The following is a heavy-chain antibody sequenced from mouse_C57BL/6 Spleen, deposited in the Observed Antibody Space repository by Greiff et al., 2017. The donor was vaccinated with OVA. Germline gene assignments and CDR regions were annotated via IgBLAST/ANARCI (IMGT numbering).Heavy chain of an antibody. CDR3: ARLLKNWYFDV. CDR2: ISYDGSN. Sequence: EVQVVESGPGLVKPSQSLSLTCSVTGYSITSCYYWNWIRQFPGNKLEWMGYISYDGSNNYNPSLKNRISITRDTSKNQSFLKLNSVTTEDTATYYCARLLKNWYFDVWGTGTTVTVSS. V-gene: IGHV3-6*01. J-gene: IGHJ1*03. D-gene: IGHD2-3*01. CDR1: GYSITSCYY.